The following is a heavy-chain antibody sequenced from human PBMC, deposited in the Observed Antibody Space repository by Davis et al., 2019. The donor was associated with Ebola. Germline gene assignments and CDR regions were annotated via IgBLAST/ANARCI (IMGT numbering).Heavy chain of an antibody. CDR3: ARTYYYDSSGYYRYPHYYGMDV. J-gene: IGHJ6*02. V-gene: IGHV4-59*11. D-gene: IGHD3-22*01. Sequence: PGGSLRLSCTVSGGSISSHYWSWIRQPPGKGLEWIGYIYYSGSTNYNPSLKSRVTISVDTSKNQFSLKLSSVTAADTAVYYCARTYYYDSSGYYRYPHYYGMDVWGQGTTVTVSS. CDR2: IYYSGST. CDR1: GGSISSHY.